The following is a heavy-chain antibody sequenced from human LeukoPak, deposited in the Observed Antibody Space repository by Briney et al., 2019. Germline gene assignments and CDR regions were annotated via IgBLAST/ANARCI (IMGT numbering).Heavy chain of an antibody. CDR1: GFTFSSYE. CDR3: ARDGVGADGIDY. CDR2: ISSSGSTI. D-gene: IGHD1-26*01. J-gene: IGHJ4*02. V-gene: IGHV3-48*03. Sequence: PGGSLRLSCAASGFTFSSYEMNWVRQAPGKGLEWVSYISSSGSTIYYADSVRGRFTISRGNAKNSLYLQMNRLRVEDTAVYYCARDGVGADGIDYWGQGTLVTVSS.